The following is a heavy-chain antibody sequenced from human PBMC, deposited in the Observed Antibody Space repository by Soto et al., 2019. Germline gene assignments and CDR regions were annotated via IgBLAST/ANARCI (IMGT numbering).Heavy chain of an antibody. Sequence: QVQLVESGGGVVQPGKSLRLSCAASEFTFSAFGMHWVRQAPGKGLEWVGIISSDGNSKYYGDSVKGRFTISRDNSNNTLYLQMNSLKTADTAVYYCVKENGYYSYFFDYWGRGTLVTVSS. CDR1: EFTFSAFG. CDR2: ISSDGNSK. D-gene: IGHD3-22*01. V-gene: IGHV3-30*18. CDR3: VKENGYYSYFFDY. J-gene: IGHJ4*02.